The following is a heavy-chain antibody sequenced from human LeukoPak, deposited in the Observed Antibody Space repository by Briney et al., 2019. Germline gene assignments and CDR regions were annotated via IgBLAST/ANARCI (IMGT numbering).Heavy chain of an antibody. V-gene: IGHV3-20*04. CDR1: GFTFDDYG. CDR3: AKSPLTYYYMDV. J-gene: IGHJ6*03. CDR2: INWNGGST. Sequence: PGGSLRLSCAASGFTFDDYGMSWVRQAPGKGLEWVSGINWNGGSTGYADSVKGRFTISRDNAKNSLYLRMNSLRAEDTALYYCAKSPLTYYYMDVWGKGTTVTISS.